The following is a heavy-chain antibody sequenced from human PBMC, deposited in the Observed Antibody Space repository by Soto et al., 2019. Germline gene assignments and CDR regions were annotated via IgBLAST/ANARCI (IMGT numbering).Heavy chain of an antibody. CDR1: GFTFSNAW. Sequence: GGSLRLSCAASGFTFSNAWMNWVRQAQGKGLEWVGRIKSKTDGGTTDYAAPVKGRFTISRDDSKNTLYLQMNSLKTEDTAVYYCTTAATLYNLWDGMDVWGQGTTVTVSS. J-gene: IGHJ6*02. D-gene: IGHD6-25*01. CDR2: IKSKTDGGTT. CDR3: TTAATLYNLWDGMDV. V-gene: IGHV3-15*07.